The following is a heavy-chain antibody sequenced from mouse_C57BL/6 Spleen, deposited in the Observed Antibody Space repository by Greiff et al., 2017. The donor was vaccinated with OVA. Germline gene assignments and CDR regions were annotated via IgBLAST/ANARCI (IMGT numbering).Heavy chain of an antibody. CDR1: GFSLTSYG. J-gene: IGHJ1*03. V-gene: IGHV2-5*01. CDR3: AEKGGSSLWYFDV. CDR2: IWRGGST. Sequence: VQLVESGPGLVQPSQSLSITCTVSGFSLTSYGVHWVRQSPGKGLEWLGVIWRGGSTDYNAAFMSRLSITKDNSKSQVFFKMNSLQADDTAIYYCAEKGGSSLWYFDVWGTGTTVTVSS. D-gene: IGHD1-1*01.